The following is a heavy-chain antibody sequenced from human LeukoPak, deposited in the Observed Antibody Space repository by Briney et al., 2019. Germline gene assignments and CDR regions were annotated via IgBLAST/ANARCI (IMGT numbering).Heavy chain of an antibody. CDR2: MNPNSGNT. CDR3: ARGDDYGDYGWFDP. CDR1: GYTFTSYD. V-gene: IGHV1-8*01. D-gene: IGHD4-17*01. J-gene: IGHJ5*02. Sequence: GASVKVSCKASGYTFTSYDIKWVRQATGQGLEWMGWMNPNSGNTGYAQKFQGRVTMTRNTFISTAYMELSSLRSEDTAVYYCARGDDYGDYGWFDPWGQGTLVTVSS.